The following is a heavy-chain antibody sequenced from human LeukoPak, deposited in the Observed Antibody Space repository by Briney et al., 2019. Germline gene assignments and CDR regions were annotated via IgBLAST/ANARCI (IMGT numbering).Heavy chain of an antibody. J-gene: IGHJ5*02. CDR1: GYTFTTYG. D-gene: IGHD3-10*01. CDR3: ARIITMVRGVIITDWFDP. Sequence: GASVKVSCKASGYTFTTYGISWVRQAPGQGLEWMGWISAYNGNTNYAQKLQGRVTMTTDTSTSTAYMELRSLRSDDTAVYYCARIITMVRGVIITDWFDPWGQGTLVTVSS. CDR2: ISAYNGNT. V-gene: IGHV1-18*01.